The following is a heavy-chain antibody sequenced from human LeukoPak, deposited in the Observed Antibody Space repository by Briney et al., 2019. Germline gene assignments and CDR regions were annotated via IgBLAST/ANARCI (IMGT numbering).Heavy chain of an antibody. Sequence: SETLSLTCTVSGGSVSSYYWSWVRQPPGKGLEWIGYIYTSGSTNYNPSLKSRLTISVDTSKNQFSLKLNSVTAADTAVYYCASLPRYDNGSAWGQGTLVTVSS. CDR3: ASLPRYDNGSA. CDR1: GGSVSSYY. V-gene: IGHV4-4*09. CDR2: IYTSGST. J-gene: IGHJ5*02. D-gene: IGHD5-12*01.